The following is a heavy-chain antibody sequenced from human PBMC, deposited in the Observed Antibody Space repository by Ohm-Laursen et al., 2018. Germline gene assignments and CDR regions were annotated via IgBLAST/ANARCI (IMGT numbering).Heavy chain of an antibody. CDR3: ARDEDTIFGVVNYYGMDV. CDR1: GYTFTSYD. CDR2: MNPNSGNT. J-gene: IGHJ6*02. V-gene: IGHV1-8*01. D-gene: IGHD3-3*01. Sequence: ASVKVSCKASGYTFTSYDINWVRQATGQGLEWMGWMNPNSGNTGYAQKFQGRVTMTRNTSISTAYMELSSLRSDDTAVYYCARDEDTIFGVVNYYGMDVWGQGTTVTVSS.